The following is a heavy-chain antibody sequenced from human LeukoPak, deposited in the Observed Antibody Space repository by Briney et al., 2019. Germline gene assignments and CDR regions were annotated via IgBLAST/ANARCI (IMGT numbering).Heavy chain of an antibody. Sequence: PSETLSLTCSVSGGSISSDYWSWIRQPAGKGLEWLGRIYPSGSTNYNPYFKSRVTMSVGTSKKQLSLKLTSVTAADTAVYFCARGAGPFDYWGQGTLVTVSS. D-gene: IGHD6-13*01. CDR2: IYPSGST. CDR3: ARGAGPFDY. CDR1: GGSISSDY. V-gene: IGHV4-4*07. J-gene: IGHJ4*02.